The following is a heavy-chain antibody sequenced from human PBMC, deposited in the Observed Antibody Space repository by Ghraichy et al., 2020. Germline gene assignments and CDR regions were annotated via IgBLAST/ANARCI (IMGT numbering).Heavy chain of an antibody. Sequence: LRLSCAASGFTFSSYGMHWVRQAPGKGLEWVAVISYDGSNKYYADSVKGRFTISRDNSKNTLYLQMNSLRAEDTAVYYCAKDRGIAAAGSFDYWGQGTLVTVSS. D-gene: IGHD6-13*01. CDR2: ISYDGSNK. V-gene: IGHV3-30*18. CDR1: GFTFSSYG. J-gene: IGHJ4*02. CDR3: AKDRGIAAAGSFDY.